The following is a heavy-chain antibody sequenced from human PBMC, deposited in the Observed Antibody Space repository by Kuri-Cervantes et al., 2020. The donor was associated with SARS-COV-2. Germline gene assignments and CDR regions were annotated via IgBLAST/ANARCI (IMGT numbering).Heavy chain of an antibody. Sequence: GGSLRLSCKGSGFMFMNYDMGWVRQAPGRGLEWVSIISGSGTGTYFADSVKGRFTMSRDNYKNTVFLQMNSLTADDTAVYYCAKSLAYCGRGCYWASDYWGQGALVTVSS. D-gene: IGHD2-21*02. CDR1: GFMFMNYD. CDR3: AKSLAYCGRGCYWASDY. CDR2: ISGSGTGT. J-gene: IGHJ4*02. V-gene: IGHV3-23*01.